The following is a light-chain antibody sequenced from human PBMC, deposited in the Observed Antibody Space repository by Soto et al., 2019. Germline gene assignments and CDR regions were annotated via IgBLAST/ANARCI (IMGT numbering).Light chain of an antibody. CDR2: KAS. CDR1: QSISSW. CDR3: QQYNSYPWT. V-gene: IGKV1-5*03. Sequence: DIQMTQSPSTLSASVGDRVTITCRSSQSISSWLAWYQQKPGKAPKLLIYKASSLESGVPSRFSGSGSGTEFTLTISSLQPDHFATYYCQQYNSYPWTLGQGTKVDXK. J-gene: IGKJ1*01.